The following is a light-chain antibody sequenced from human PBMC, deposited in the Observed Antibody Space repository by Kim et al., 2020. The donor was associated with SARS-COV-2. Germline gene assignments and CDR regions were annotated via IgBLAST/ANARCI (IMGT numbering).Light chain of an antibody. CDR1: QSLLHSNGYNY. V-gene: IGKV2-28*01. CDR2: LGS. Sequence: DIVMTQSPLSLLVTPGEPASISCRSSQSLLHSNGYNYLDWYLQKPGQSTQLLIYLGSNRVSGVPDRFSGSGSGTDFTLKISRVEAEDVVVYYCVQALQTPITFGQGTRLEIK. CDR3: VQALQTPIT. J-gene: IGKJ5*01.